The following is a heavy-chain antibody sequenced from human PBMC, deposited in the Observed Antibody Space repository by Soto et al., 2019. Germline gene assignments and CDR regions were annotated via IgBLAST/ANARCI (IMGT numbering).Heavy chain of an antibody. V-gene: IGHV1-18*01. CDR2: ISASHGNT. Sequence: QVQLVQSGAEVTKPGASVKVSCKASGYTFTSYGISWVRQAPGHGLEWMGWISASHGNTNYAQKLQGRATRTTDTSPSTAYMEVRSLRSDDTAVYYCAREQGSGDYSGDLRDYWGQGTLVTVSS. J-gene: IGHJ4*02. CDR1: GYTFTSYG. CDR3: AREQGSGDYSGDLRDY. D-gene: IGHD4-17*01.